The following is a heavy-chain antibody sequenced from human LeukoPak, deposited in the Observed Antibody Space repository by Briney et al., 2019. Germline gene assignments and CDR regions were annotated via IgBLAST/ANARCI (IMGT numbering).Heavy chain of an antibody. CDR2: TYYRSKWYN. CDR1: GDSVSSNSAA. V-gene: IGHV6-1*01. J-gene: IGHJ6*02. D-gene: IGHD2-15*01. CDR3: ARVEGPRYCSGGSCFQYYYYYGMDV. Sequence: SQTLSLTCAISGDSVSSNSAAWNWIRQSPSRGLEWLGRTYYRSKWYNDYAVSVKSRITINPDTSKNQFSLQLNSVTPEDTAVYYCARVEGPRYCSGGSCFQYYYYYGMDVWGQGTTVTVSS.